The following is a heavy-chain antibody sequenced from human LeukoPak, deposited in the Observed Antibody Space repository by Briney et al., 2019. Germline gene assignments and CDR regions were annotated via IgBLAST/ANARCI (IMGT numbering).Heavy chain of an antibody. CDR3: ARVGCSGGSCYRSRGAFDI. J-gene: IGHJ3*02. Sequence: PSETLSLTCTVSDGSISSSNYYWGWIRQPPGKGLEWIGSIYYSGSTYYNPSLKSRVTTSVDTSKNQFSLKMSSVTAADTAVYYCARVGCSGGSCYRSRGAFDIWGQGTMVTVSS. CDR1: DGSISSSNYY. V-gene: IGHV4-39*07. D-gene: IGHD2-15*01. CDR2: IYYSGST.